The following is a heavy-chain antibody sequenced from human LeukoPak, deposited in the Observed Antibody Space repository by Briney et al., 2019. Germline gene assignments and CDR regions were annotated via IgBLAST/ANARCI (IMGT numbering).Heavy chain of an antibody. CDR1: GYTFTGYY. V-gene: IGHV1-2*02. J-gene: IGHJ4*02. CDR2: IKPNSGGT. CDR3: ARPSSLTNRNFDY. Sequence: ASVTVSCTASGYTFTGYYMHWVRQAPGQGLEWVGWIKPNSGGTNYAQKFQGRVTMTRHTSISTAYMELSRLRSDDTAVYYCARPSSLTNRNFDYWGQGTLVTASS. D-gene: IGHD1-14*01.